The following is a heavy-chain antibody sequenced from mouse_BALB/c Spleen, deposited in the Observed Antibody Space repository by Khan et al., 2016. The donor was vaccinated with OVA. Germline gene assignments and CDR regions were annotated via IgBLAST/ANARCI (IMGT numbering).Heavy chain of an antibody. CDR1: GFTFSSYG. D-gene: IGHD2-3*01. J-gene: IGHJ4*01. Sequence: EVELVESGGDLVKPGGSLKLSCAASGFTFSSYGMSWVRQTPDKRLEWVATISSGGSYTYYPDNLKGRFTISRDNAKNTLYLQMSSLKSEDTAMYYCARRPGYYEGSAMDYWGQGTSVTVSS. V-gene: IGHV5-6*02. CDR3: ARRPGYYEGSAMDY. CDR2: ISSGGSYT.